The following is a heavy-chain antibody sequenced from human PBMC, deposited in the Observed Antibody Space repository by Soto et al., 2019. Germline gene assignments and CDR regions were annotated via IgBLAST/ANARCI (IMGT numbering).Heavy chain of an antibody. D-gene: IGHD1-20*01. V-gene: IGHV2-5*02. CDR3: ARSNASITETSDYFDY. CDR2: IYWDDDK. CDR1: GFSLSPSGVG. J-gene: IGHJ4*02. Sequence: SGPRLLNPTQTLTLTCTCSGFSLSPSGVGQGWIRNPPGKALEWLALIYWDDDKRYSPSLMSRLTITKDTSKNLVVLTMINMDPVDTATYYCARSNASITETSDYFDYWGQGTLVTVSS.